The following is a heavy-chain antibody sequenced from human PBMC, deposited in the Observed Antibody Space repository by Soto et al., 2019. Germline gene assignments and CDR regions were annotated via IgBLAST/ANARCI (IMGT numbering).Heavy chain of an antibody. CDR1: GFTFSAYA. D-gene: IGHD3-16*01. CDR3: AKAAGGLGYFDL. V-gene: IGHV3-23*01. J-gene: IGHJ2*01. Sequence: EVQLLESGGGLARPGGSLRLSCVASGFTFSAYAMTWVRQAPGKGLEWVATVSATGGNIEYTDSLKGRFTISRDNSKNSLYLQLNGVTSDDTAVHYWAKAAGGLGYFDLWGRGTLVTVSS. CDR2: VSATGGNI.